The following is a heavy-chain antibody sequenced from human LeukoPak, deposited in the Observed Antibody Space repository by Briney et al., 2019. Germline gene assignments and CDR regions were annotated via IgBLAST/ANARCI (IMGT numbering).Heavy chain of an antibody. J-gene: IGHJ3*02. CDR3: ARPSVSDRDAFDI. CDR2: IYPGDSDT. V-gene: IGHV5-51*01. CDR1: GYSFTSYW. Sequence: GESLKISCKGSGYSFTSYWIGWVRQMPGKGLEWMWIIYPGDSDTRYSPSFQGQVTISADKSISTAYLQWSSLKASDTAMYYCARPSVSDRDAFDIWGQGTMVTVSS.